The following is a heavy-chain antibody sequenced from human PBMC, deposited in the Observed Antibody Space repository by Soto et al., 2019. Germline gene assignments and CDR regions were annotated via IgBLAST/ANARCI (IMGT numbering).Heavy chain of an antibody. D-gene: IGHD6-19*01. J-gene: IGHJ6*02. V-gene: IGHV3-7*01. CDR3: ARFEWLAYYYYYGMDV. CDR1: GFTFSSYW. CDR2: IKQDGSEK. Sequence: EVQLVESGGGLVQPGGSLRLSCAASGFTFSSYWMSWVRQAPGKGLEWVANIKQDGSEKYYVDSVKGRFTISRDNAKNSLYLQMNSLRAEDTAVYYCARFEWLAYYYYYGMDVWGQGTTVTVSS.